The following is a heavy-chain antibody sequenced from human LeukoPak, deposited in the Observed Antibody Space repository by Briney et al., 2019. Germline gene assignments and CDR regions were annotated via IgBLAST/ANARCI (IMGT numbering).Heavy chain of an antibody. J-gene: IGHJ4*02. Sequence: ASVKVSCKASGYTFTGYYMHWVRQAPGQGLEWMGWINPNSGGTNYAQKLQGRVTMTTDTSMSTAYMELRSLRSDDTAVYYCARDLRVTRGPDYWGQGTLVTVSS. CDR3: ARDLRVTRGPDY. CDR2: INPNSGGT. CDR1: GYTFTGYY. V-gene: IGHV1-2*02.